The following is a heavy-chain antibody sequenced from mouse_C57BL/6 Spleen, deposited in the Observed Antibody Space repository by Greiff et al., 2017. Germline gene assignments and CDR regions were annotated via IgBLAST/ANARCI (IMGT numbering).Heavy chain of an antibody. Sequence: VQLQQSGPELVKPGASVKISCKASGYTFTDYYMNWVKQSHGKSLEWIGDINPNNGGTSYNQKFKGKATLTVDKSSSTAYMDLRRLTSEVSAVYYCARAGGYAMDYWGQGTSVTVSS. J-gene: IGHJ4*01. CDR2: INPNNGGT. CDR1: GYTFTDYY. CDR3: ARAGGYAMDY. V-gene: IGHV1-26*01.